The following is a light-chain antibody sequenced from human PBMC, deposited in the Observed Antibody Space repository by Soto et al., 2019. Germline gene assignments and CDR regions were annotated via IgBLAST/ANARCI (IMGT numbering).Light chain of an antibody. CDR3: LLYYSGPGV. Sequence: QAVVTQEPSLTVSPGGTVTLTCASSTGPVTSGHYSNWFQQKPGQAPRALIHDTSNKHSGTPARFSGSLLGGKAALTLSGVQPENETEYYCLLYYSGPGVFGGGTKLTVL. V-gene: IGLV7-43*01. CDR1: TGPVTSGHY. J-gene: IGLJ3*02. CDR2: DTS.